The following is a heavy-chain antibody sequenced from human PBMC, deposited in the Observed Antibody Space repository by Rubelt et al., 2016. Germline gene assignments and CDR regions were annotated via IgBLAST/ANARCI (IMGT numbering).Heavy chain of an antibody. CDR3: ARLEGSGYYYYYFDY. Sequence: QVQLQESGPGLVKPSETLSLTCTVSGGSISSYYWSWIRQPAGKGLEWIGRIYTSGSTNYNPSLKSRVTMSVDTSKNQFSLQLSSVTAADTAVDYCARLEGSGYYYYYFDYWGQGTLVTVSS. J-gene: IGHJ4*02. CDR2: IYTSGST. V-gene: IGHV4-4*07. CDR1: GGSISSYY. D-gene: IGHD3-22*01.